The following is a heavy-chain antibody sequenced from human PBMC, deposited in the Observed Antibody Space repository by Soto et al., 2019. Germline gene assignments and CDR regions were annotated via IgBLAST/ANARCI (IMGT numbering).Heavy chain of an antibody. V-gene: IGHV1-18*04. CDR3: ARVPDIVVVVAARPWFDP. Sequence: ASVKVSCRASGYTFTSYGISWVRQAPGQGLEWMGWISAYNGNTNYAQKLQGRVTMTTDTSTSTAYMELRSLRSDDTAVYYCARVPDIVVVVAARPWFDPWGQGTLVTVSS. D-gene: IGHD2-15*01. J-gene: IGHJ5*02. CDR2: ISAYNGNT. CDR1: GYTFTSYG.